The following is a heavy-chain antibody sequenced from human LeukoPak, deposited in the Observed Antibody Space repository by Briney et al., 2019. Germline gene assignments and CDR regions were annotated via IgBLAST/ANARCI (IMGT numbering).Heavy chain of an antibody. V-gene: IGHV4-59*01. CDR3: AGDRDLHEFDY. Sequence: PSETLSLTCTISGGSTSSYYWSWIRQPPGKGLEWIGYIYDSGATDYNPSLKSRVTISGDTSKNQVSLKLSSVTAADTAVYYCAGDRDLHEFDYWGQGTLVTVSS. D-gene: IGHD3-10*01. CDR1: GGSTSSYY. J-gene: IGHJ4*02. CDR2: IYDSGAT.